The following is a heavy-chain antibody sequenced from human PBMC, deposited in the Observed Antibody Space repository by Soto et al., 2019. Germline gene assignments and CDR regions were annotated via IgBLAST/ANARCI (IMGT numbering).Heavy chain of an antibody. CDR1: GFTFNNYA. CDR3: AKDLTPGDDAFDV. D-gene: IGHD3-9*01. J-gene: IGHJ3*01. CDR2: ISWNSRTV. Sequence: EVQLVESGGGLVQPGGSLRRSCAASGFTFNNYAMHWVRLAPGKGLEWVSGISWNSRTVGYADSLKGRFTISRDNAKNSLYLQMNNLRAEDTALYYCAKDLTPGDDAFDVWGQGTLVTVSS. V-gene: IGHV3-9*01.